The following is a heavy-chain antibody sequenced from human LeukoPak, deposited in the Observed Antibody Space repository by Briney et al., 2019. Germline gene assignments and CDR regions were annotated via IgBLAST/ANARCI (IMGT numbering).Heavy chain of an antibody. CDR1: GFTFSSYG. J-gene: IGHJ4*02. CDR2: ISYDGSNK. Sequence: PGRSLRLSCAASGFTFSSYGMHWVRQAPGKGLEWVAVISYDGSNKYYADSVKGRFTISRDNSKNTLYLQMNSLRAEDTAVYYCARDGSPPRLDYWGQGTLVTVSS. CDR3: ARDGSPPRLDY. V-gene: IGHV3-30*03.